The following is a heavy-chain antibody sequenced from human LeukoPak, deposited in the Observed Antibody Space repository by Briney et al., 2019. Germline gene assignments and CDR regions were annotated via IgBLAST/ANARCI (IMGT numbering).Heavy chain of an antibody. CDR2: INPNSGGT. CDR1: GYTFTGYY. D-gene: IGHD3-22*01. J-gene: IGHJ4*02. CDR3: ARDPTVLHGYYDSSGYTFDY. Sequence: ASVTVSFKASGYTFTGYYIHWVRQAPGQGLEWMGWINPNSGGTNYAQKFEGRGTMTSDTSISTAYMELSRLRSDDTAVYYCARDPTVLHGYYDSSGYTFDYWGQGTLVTVSS. V-gene: IGHV1-2*02.